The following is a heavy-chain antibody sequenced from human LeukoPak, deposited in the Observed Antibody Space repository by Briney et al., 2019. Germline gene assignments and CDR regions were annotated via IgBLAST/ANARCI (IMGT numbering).Heavy chain of an antibody. CDR1: GFSFNTYS. Sequence: GGSLRLSCAASGFSFNTYSMNWVRQAPGKGLEWVSSISSSSNYIYYAESVKGRFTISRDNAKKSLYLQMNSLRAEDTAVYFCARGEGDFWSTSEALLLHNWFDSWGQGTLVTVSS. CDR2: ISSSSNYI. J-gene: IGHJ5*01. D-gene: IGHD3-3*01. CDR3: ARGEGDFWSTSEALLLHNWFDS. V-gene: IGHV3-21*01.